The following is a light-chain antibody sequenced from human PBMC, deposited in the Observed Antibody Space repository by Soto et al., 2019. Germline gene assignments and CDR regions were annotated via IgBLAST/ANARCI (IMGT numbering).Light chain of an antibody. J-gene: IGKJ1*01. CDR1: HNIRSY. CDR3: QQSHNSPQT. V-gene: IGKV1-39*01. CDR2: AAS. Sequence: DNRITQSPSSLSASIGGRVTITRLSSHNIRSYFNWYQQKPGKGPKLLIYAASSLQTGVPLRFSGSGSGTDFTSTITSLQPEDLATYYCQQSHNSPQTFGQGTKVDIK.